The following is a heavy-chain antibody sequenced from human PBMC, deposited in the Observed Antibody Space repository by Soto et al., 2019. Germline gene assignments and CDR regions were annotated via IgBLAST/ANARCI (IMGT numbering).Heavy chain of an antibody. V-gene: IGHV1-69*01. J-gene: IGHJ5*02. CDR1: GGTFSSYA. CDR2: IIPIFGTA. Sequence: QEQLVQSGAEVKKPGSSVKVSCKASGGTFSSYAISWVRQAPGQGLEWMGGIIPIFGTANYAQKFQGRVTITADESTSTAYMELSSLRSEDTAVYYCARATDCSSTSCYYGWFDPWGQGTLVTVSS. CDR3: ARATDCSSTSCYYGWFDP. D-gene: IGHD2-2*01.